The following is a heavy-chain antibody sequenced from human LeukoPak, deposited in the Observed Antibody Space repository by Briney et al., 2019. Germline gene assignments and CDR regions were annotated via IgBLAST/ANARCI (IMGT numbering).Heavy chain of an antibody. J-gene: IGHJ4*02. CDR2: ISDSSSLT. CDR1: GFTFSSFG. V-gene: IGHV3-48*01. CDR3: AKGVGGSYYFDF. Sequence: GGSLRLSCAASGFTFSSFGMNWVRQAPGKGLEWVSYISDSSSLTYYADSVKGRFTISRDNAKNSLSLQLNSLRAEDTAVYYCAKGVGGSYYFDFWGQGTLVTVPS. D-gene: IGHD1-26*01.